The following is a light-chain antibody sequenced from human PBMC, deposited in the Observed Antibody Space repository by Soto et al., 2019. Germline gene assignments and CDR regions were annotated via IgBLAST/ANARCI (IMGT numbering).Light chain of an antibody. CDR1: QSVSSY. V-gene: IGKV3-11*01. CDR2: DAS. Sequence: EIVLTQSPATLSLSPGERATLSCRASQSVSSYLAWYQQKPGQAPRLLIYDASNRATGIPARFSGSGSGTDFTLTISRLEPEDFATYYCQQANSFPITFGQGTRLEIK. CDR3: QQANSFPIT. J-gene: IGKJ5*01.